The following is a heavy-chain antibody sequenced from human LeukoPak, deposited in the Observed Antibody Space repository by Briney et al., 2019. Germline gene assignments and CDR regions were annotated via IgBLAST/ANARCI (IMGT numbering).Heavy chain of an antibody. CDR3: ARGVEYSYYDSSGYYGNAFDI. CDR1: GGSFSGYY. CDR2: INHSGST. D-gene: IGHD3-22*01. J-gene: IGHJ3*02. V-gene: IGHV4-34*01. Sequence: SETLSLTCAVYGGSFSGYYWSWIRQPPGKGLEWIGEINHSGSTNYNPSLKSRVTISVDTSKNQFSLKLSSVTAADTAVYYCARGVEYSYYDSSGYYGNAFDIWGQGTMVTVSS.